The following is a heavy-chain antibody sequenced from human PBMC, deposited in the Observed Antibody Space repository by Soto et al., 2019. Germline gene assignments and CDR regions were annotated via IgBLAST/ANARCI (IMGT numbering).Heavy chain of an antibody. D-gene: IGHD6-19*01. CDR1: GESFSDFY. J-gene: IGHJ4*02. V-gene: IGHV4-34*01. Sequence: SETLSLTCAFYGESFSDFYWTWIRQPPGKGLEWIGEINHSGSTNYNPSLKSRVAISVDTSKNQFSLNLTSVTAADTAVYYCGPRGAVADPRGYWGQGTLVTVSS. CDR2: INHSGST. CDR3: GPRGAVADPRGY.